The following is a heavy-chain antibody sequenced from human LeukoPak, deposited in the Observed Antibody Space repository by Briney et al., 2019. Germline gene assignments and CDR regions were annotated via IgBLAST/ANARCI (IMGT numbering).Heavy chain of an antibody. CDR2: IIPIFGTA. CDR1: GGTFSSYA. V-gene: IGHV1-69*01. CDR3: AREPEYPYNWFDP. D-gene: IGHD2-2*01. J-gene: IGHJ5*02. Sequence: AXVKVSCKASGGTFSSYAISWVRQAPGQGLEWMGGIIPIFGTANYAQKFQGRVTITADESTSTAYMELSSLRSEDTAVYYCAREPEYPYNWFDPWGQGTLVTVSS.